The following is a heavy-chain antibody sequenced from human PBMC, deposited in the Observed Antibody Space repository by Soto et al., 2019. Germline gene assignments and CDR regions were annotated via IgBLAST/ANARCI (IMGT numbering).Heavy chain of an antibody. Sequence: KTGGSLRLSCAASGFSFSSYSMNWVRQAPGKGLEWVSSISSSSSYMYYADSVKGRFTISRDNAKNSLYLQMNSLRAEDTAVYYCARARYSSSSSYYYGMDVWGQGTTVTVSS. CDR1: GFSFSSYS. CDR2: ISSSSSYM. CDR3: ARARYSSSSSYYYGMDV. V-gene: IGHV3-21*01. D-gene: IGHD6-6*01. J-gene: IGHJ6*02.